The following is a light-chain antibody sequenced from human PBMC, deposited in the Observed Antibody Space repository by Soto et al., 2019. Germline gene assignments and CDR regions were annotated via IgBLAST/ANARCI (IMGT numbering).Light chain of an antibody. CDR3: QQYGDSPWT. Sequence: VLTQSPDSLSLSPGERATLSCRASQYISTKLAWYQQKPGQAPRLLFSGAFNRATDTPDRFSGSGSGTDFTLIISGVEAEDFAMYYCQQYGDSPWTLGQVTKVDTK. CDR1: QYISTK. CDR2: GAF. V-gene: IGKV3-20*01. J-gene: IGKJ1*01.